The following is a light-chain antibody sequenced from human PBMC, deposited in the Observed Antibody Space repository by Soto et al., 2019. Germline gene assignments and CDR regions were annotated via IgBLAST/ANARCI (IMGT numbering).Light chain of an antibody. J-gene: IGLJ1*01. CDR1: SSDVGGYNY. CDR3: SSYAGSNNYD. Sequence: QSVLTQPPSASGSPGQSVTISFTGTSSDVGGYNYVSWYQQHPGKAPKLMIYEVSKRPSGVPDRFSGSKSGNTASLTVSGLQAEDEADYYCSSYAGSNNYDFGTGTKVTVL. V-gene: IGLV2-8*01. CDR2: EVS.